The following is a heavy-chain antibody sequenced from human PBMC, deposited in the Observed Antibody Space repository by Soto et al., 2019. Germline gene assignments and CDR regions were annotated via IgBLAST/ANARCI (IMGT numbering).Heavy chain of an antibody. D-gene: IGHD1-1*01. CDR3: ARDLEYGDKRYY. V-gene: IGHV1-3*01. J-gene: IGHJ4*02. Sequence: SRKTSGSTIPRSARHWVCQLLRQRLEWMGWINAGNGNTKYSQKFQGRVTITRDTSASTAYMELSSLRSEDTAVYFFARDLEYGDKRYYRSQRSLDIGSS. CDR2: INAGNGNT. CDR1: GSTIPRSA.